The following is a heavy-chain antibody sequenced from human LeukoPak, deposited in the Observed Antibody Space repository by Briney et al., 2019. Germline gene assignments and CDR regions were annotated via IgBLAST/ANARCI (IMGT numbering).Heavy chain of an antibody. CDR1: GGTFSSYA. CDR3: ARDKRPHPGRFSDYVWGSYRYSMPLGY. J-gene: IGHJ4*02. CDR2: ISAYNGNT. V-gene: IGHV1-18*01. D-gene: IGHD3-16*02. Sequence: GASVKVSCKASGGTFSSYAISWVRQAPGQGLEWMGWISAYNGNTNYAQKLQGRVTMTTDTSTSTAYMELRSLRSDDTAVYYCARDKRPHPGRFSDYVWGSYRYSMPLGYWGQGTLVTVSS.